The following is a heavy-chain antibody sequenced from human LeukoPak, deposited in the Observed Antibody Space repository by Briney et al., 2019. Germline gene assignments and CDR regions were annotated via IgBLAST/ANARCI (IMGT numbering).Heavy chain of an antibody. CDR1: GFRFSDYA. CDR3: AKGLPHYYGSGRTDAFDI. D-gene: IGHD3-10*01. CDR2: ISGSGQSP. J-gene: IGHJ3*02. V-gene: IGHV3-23*01. Sequence: GGSLRLSCVASGFRFSDYAMTWVRQAPGKGLEWITGISGSGQSPYYADSVKGRFTISRDNSNNTLFLQMNSLRAEDTAVYYCAKGLPHYYGSGRTDAFDIWGQGTMVTVSS.